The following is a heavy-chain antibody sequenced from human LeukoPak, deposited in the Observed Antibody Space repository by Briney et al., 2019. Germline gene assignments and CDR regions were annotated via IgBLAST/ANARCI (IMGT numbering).Heavy chain of an antibody. Sequence: GGSLRLSCAASGFTFSSYAMHWVRQAPGKGLEWVAAISCDGPNKYYVDSVKGRFTIPRDNSKNTLYLQMNSLRAEDTAVYYCARSRGDSSYYYYYMDVWGKGTTVTVSS. J-gene: IGHJ6*03. V-gene: IGHV3-30*04. CDR2: ISCDGPNK. D-gene: IGHD3-10*01. CDR3: ARSRGDSSYYYYYMDV. CDR1: GFTFSSYA.